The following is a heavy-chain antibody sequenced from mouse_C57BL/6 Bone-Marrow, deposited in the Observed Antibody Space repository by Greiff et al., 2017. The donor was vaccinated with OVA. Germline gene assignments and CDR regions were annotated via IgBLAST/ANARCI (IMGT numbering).Heavy chain of an antibody. J-gene: IGHJ2*01. Sequence: QVQLKESGAELVKPGASVKISCKASGYAFSSYWMNWVKQRPGKGLEWIGQIYPGDGDTNYNGKFKGKATLTADKSSSAAYMQLSSLTSEDSAVYFCARALRLEYYFDYWGQGTTLTVSS. CDR3: ARALRLEYYFDY. CDR1: GYAFSSYW. V-gene: IGHV1-80*01. CDR2: IYPGDGDT. D-gene: IGHD3-2*02.